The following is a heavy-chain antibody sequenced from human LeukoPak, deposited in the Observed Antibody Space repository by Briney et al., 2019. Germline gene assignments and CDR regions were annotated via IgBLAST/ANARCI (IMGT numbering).Heavy chain of an antibody. Sequence: PGRSLRLSCAASGFTFSNYAMHWVRQAPGKGLEWVSAISGSGGSTYYADSVKGRFTISRDDSQNIVYLQMDSLRAEDTALYYCTTRLRNHFDYWGQGTLVTVSS. CDR2: ISGSGGST. V-gene: IGHV3-23*01. D-gene: IGHD5-12*01. CDR1: GFTFSNYA. CDR3: TTRLRNHFDY. J-gene: IGHJ4*02.